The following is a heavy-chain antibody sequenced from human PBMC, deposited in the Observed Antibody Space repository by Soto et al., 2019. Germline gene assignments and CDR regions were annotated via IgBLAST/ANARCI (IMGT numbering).Heavy chain of an antibody. V-gene: IGHV4-34*01. CDR2: IYYSGST. CDR1: GGSFSGYY. D-gene: IGHD2-15*01. CDR3: ARDCSGGSCYPSRDYYGMDV. J-gene: IGHJ6*02. Sequence: SETLSLTCAVYGGSFSGYYWGWIRQPPGRGLEWIGSIYYSGSTYYNPSLKSRVTISVDTSKNQFSLKLSSVTAADTAVYYCARDCSGGSCYPSRDYYGMDVWGQGTTVTVSS.